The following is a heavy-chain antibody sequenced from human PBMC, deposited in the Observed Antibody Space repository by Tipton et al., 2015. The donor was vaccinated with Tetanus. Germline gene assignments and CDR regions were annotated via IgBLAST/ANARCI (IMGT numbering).Heavy chain of an antibody. CDR3: ARDPTRRFDY. CDR2: IKHDGSEN. D-gene: IGHD1/OR15-1a*01. CDR1: GFTFSAYW. Sequence: SLRLSCAASGFTFSAYWMTWVRQAPGKGLEWVANIKHDGSENYYVDSVKGRFTISRDNAKNSLYLQMNSLRAEDTAVYYCARDPTRRFDYGGPGTLVTVSS. V-gene: IGHV3-7*01. J-gene: IGHJ4*02.